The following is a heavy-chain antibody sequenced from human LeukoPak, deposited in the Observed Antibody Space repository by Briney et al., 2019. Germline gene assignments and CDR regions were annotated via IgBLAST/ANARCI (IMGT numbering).Heavy chain of an antibody. J-gene: IGHJ5*02. V-gene: IGHV4-39*07. CDR2: IFYSGST. CDR3: ARTKLGGIAAAGWFDP. D-gene: IGHD6-13*01. Sequence: PSETLSLTCTVSGDSISSTSYYWGWIRQPPGKGLEWIGNIFYSGSTYYNPSLKSRVTISVDTSKNQFSLKLSSVTAADTAVYYCARTKLGGIAAAGWFDPWGQGTLVTVSS. CDR1: GDSISSTSYY.